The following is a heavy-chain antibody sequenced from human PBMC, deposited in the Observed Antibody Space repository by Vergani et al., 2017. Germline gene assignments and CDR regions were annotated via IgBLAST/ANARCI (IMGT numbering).Heavy chain of an antibody. CDR1: GFIFSSYG. CDR2: ISDDGSYK. V-gene: IGHV3-30*18. Sequence: QVQLVESGGGVVQPGRSLRLSCAASGFIFSSYGIHWVRQAPGKGLEWVAVISDDGSYKYYADSVKGRFTISRDNPKNTLYLQMNSLRAEDTAVYYCAKSASYYDSSGYYYFDYWGQGTLVTVSS. CDR3: AKSASYYDSSGYYYFDY. J-gene: IGHJ4*02. D-gene: IGHD3-22*01.